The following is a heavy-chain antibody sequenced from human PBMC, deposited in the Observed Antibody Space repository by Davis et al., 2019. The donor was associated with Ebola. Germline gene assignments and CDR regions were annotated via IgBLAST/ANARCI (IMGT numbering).Heavy chain of an antibody. CDR2: INPNSGVT. Sequence: ASVKVSCKASGYTFTAYYLYWVRQAPGQRPEWMGWINPNSGVTYYAEKFKGRVTMTRDTSISTVYIEVTRLRSDDTAVYYCAKAMYGGATVSDYWGQGTQVTVSS. J-gene: IGHJ4*02. D-gene: IGHD4-23*01. V-gene: IGHV1-2*02. CDR1: GYTFTAYY. CDR3: AKAMYGGATVSDY.